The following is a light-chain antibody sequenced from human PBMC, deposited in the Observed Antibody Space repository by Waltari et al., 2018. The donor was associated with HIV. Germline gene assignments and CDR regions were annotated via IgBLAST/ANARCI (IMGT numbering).Light chain of an antibody. J-gene: IGLJ2*01. CDR3: SSYTSSSTLV. CDR1: SSDVGGYNY. Sequence: QSALTQPASVSGSPGQSITISCTGTSSDVGGYNYVSWYQQHPGKAPKLMIYDVSKRPSGFSNRFSGSKSGNTASLTISGLQAEDEADYYCSSYTSSSTLVFGGGTKLTVL. V-gene: IGLV2-14*01. CDR2: DVS.